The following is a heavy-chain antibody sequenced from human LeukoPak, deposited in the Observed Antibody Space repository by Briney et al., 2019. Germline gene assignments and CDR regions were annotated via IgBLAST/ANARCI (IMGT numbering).Heavy chain of an antibody. J-gene: IGHJ6*02. V-gene: IGHV3-48*04. D-gene: IGHD3-10*01. CDR1: GFTLSNHG. Sequence: QAGGSLRLSCAASGFTLSNHGMHWVRQAPGKGLEWVSYISNNGNTIYCADPVKGRFTVSRDNAKNSPYLQMNSLSAEDTAVYFCARESLAITSHGWERRTYYYYGMDVWGQGTTVTVSS. CDR2: ISNNGNTI. CDR3: ARESLAITSHGWERRTYYYYGMDV.